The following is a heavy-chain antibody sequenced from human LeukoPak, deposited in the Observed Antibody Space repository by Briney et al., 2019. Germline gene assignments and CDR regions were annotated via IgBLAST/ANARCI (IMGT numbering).Heavy chain of an antibody. D-gene: IGHD7-27*01. V-gene: IGHV3-23*01. CDR1: GFTFSSYS. J-gene: IGHJ4*02. CDR3: AKDGGLWVSAHWGDS. CDR2: ITTGGPHT. Sequence: PGGSLRLSCAASGFTFSSYSMTWVRQAPGQGLKWVATITTGGPHTFYADSGRGRFTVSRDDSKNTLYLQMNNLGAEDTAVYYCAKDGGLWVSAHWGDSWGRGTLVTVSS.